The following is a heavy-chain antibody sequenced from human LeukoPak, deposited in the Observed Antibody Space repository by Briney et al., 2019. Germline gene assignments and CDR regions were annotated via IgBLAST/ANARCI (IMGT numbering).Heavy chain of an antibody. J-gene: IGHJ5*02. CDR2: VNRVGYT. CDR3: ARERVVSDYNWFDP. V-gene: IGHV4-34*01. CDR1: GASFTGYS. Sequence: SETLSLTCAVHGASFTGYSWSRIRQPPGKGLEWLGEVNRVGYTIYNPSLKSRVTISIDTSTTQFSLRLTSVTVADTAVYFCARERVVSDYNWFDPWGQGTLVTVSS. D-gene: IGHD6-25*01.